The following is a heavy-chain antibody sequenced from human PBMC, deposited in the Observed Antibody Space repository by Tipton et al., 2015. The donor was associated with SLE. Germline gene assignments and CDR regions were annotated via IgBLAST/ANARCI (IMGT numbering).Heavy chain of an antibody. CDR1: GGSISSSSYY. CDR3: AREASYCGGDCYPSWFDP. Sequence: LRLSCTVSGGSISSSSYYWGWIRQPPGKGLEWIGSRCYTGSTYYNPSLESRVTMSVDASKNQFSLRLSSVTAADTAVYYCAREASYCGGDCYPSWFDPWGQGTLVTVSS. CDR2: RCYTGST. J-gene: IGHJ5*02. D-gene: IGHD2-21*01. V-gene: IGHV4-39*07.